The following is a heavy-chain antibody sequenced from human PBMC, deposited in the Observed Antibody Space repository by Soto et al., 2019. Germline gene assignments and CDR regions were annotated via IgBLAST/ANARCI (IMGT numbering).Heavy chain of an antibody. CDR1: GFTFSSYA. J-gene: IGHJ4*02. CDR3: AKEGDDYGSGTSFYFDY. V-gene: IGHV3-23*01. D-gene: IGHD3-10*01. CDR2: ISGSGTNT. Sequence: GGSLRLSCAASGFTFSSYAMSWVRQAPGKGLEWVSAISGSGTNTYYADSVRGRFISSRDSSKDTLYLRMDSLRAEDTAVYYCAKEGDDYGSGTSFYFDYWGQGILVTVSS.